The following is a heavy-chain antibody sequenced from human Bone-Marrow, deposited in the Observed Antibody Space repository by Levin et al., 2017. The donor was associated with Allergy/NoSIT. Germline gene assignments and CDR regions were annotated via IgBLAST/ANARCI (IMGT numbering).Heavy chain of an antibody. Sequence: PGGSLRLSCTVSGASVTSGTYYWTWIRQPPGKGLEWIGSVFRTGAANYNPSLKSRLTISVDTSKNQFSLNLISVTAADTAIYFCARGASGSASGNYYLNFYYYMDIWAKGTSVTVSS. CDR2: VFRTGAA. J-gene: IGHJ6*03. CDR1: GASVTSGTYY. D-gene: IGHD3-10*01. V-gene: IGHV4-61*01. CDR3: ARGASGSASGNYYLNFYYYMDI.